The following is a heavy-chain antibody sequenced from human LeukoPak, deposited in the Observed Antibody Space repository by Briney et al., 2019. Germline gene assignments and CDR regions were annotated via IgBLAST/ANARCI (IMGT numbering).Heavy chain of an antibody. CDR3: ARAGGNSAAFAFDY. D-gene: IGHD4-23*01. CDR1: GYTFTGYY. V-gene: IGHV1-2*02. Sequence: ASVKVSCKTSGYTFTGYYIHCVRQAPGQGLEWMGWINPDSGGTNYAQKFQGRVTMTGDTSISTAYMELSRLTSDDTAVYYCARAGGNSAAFAFDYWGQGTLVTVSS. CDR2: INPDSGGT. J-gene: IGHJ4*02.